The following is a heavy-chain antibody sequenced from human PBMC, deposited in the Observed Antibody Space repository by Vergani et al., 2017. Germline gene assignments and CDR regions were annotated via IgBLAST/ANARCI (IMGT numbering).Heavy chain of an antibody. D-gene: IGHD2-21*01. CDR2: IIPIFGTA. CDR3: ARDCGGDFPGYYYXMDV. Sequence: QVQLVQSGAEVKKPGSSVKVSCKASGGTFSSYAISWVRQAPGQGLEWMGGIIPIFGTANYAQKFQGRVTITADESTSTAYMELSSLRSEDTAVYYCARDCGGDFPGYYYXMDVWGKGTTVTVSS. J-gene: IGHJ6*03. V-gene: IGHV1-69*01. CDR1: GGTFSSYA.